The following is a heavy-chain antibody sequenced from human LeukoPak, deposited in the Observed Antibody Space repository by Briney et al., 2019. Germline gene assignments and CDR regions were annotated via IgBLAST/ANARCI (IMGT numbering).Heavy chain of an antibody. V-gene: IGHV1-8*01. D-gene: IGHD6-19*01. CDR1: GYTCTSYD. J-gene: IGHJ4*02. CDR3: AKGFRSGWFGVFYFDY. CDR2: MNPNSGNT. Sequence: ASVKVSCKASGYTCTSYDINWVRQATGQGLEWMGWMNPNSGNTGYAQKFQGRVTMTRNTSISTAYMELSSLRSEDTAVYYCAKGFRSGWFGVFYFDYWGQGTLVTVSS.